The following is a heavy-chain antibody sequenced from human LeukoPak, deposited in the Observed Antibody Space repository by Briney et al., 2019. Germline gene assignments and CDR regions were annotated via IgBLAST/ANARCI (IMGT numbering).Heavy chain of an antibody. CDR2: ISGSGGST. J-gene: IGHJ4*02. V-gene: IGHV3-23*01. CDR3: AKGHDNCLLSYYFDY. D-gene: IGHD2/OR15-2a*01. Sequence: PGGSLRLSCAASGFTFSSYAMSWVRQAPGKGLEWVSAISGSGGSTYYADSVKGRFTISRDNSKNTLYLQMNTLRAEDTAVYYCAKGHDNCLLSYYFDYWGQGTLVTVSS. CDR1: GFTFSSYA.